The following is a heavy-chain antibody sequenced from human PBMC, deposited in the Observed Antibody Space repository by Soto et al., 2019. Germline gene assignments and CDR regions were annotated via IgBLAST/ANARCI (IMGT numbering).Heavy chain of an antibody. V-gene: IGHV1-69*02. CDR1: GGTFSSYT. CDR2: IIPILGIA. Sequence: GASVKVSCKASGGTFSSYTISWVRQAPGQGLEWMGRIIPILGIANYAQKFQGRVTITADKSTSTAYMELSSLRSEDTAVYYCAADPSVLVLTVAYWGQGTLVTVSS. D-gene: IGHD6-13*01. J-gene: IGHJ4*02. CDR3: AADPSVLVLTVAY.